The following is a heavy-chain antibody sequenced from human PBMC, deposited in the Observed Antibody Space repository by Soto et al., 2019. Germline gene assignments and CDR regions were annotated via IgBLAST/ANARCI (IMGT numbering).Heavy chain of an antibody. CDR2: IIPIFGKA. J-gene: IGHJ6*02. D-gene: IGHD3-22*01. Sequence: ASVKVSCKASGGTFSSYAISWVRQAPGQGLEWMGGIIPIFGKANYAQKFQGRVTITADESTSTAYMELSSLRSEDTAVYYCARAKSYYYDSTLYGMDVWGQGTTATVSS. CDR1: GGTFSSYA. CDR3: ARAKSYYYDSTLYGMDV. V-gene: IGHV1-69*13.